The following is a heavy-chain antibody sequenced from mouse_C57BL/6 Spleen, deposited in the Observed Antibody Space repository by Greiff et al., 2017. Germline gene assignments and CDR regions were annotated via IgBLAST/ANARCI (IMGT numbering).Heavy chain of an antibody. D-gene: IGHD1-1*01. V-gene: IGHV5-4*01. CDR2: ISDGGSYT. CDR3: AREGYGSSYGGFDY. J-gene: IGHJ2*01. CDR1: GFTFSSYA. Sequence: EVKLMESGGGLVKPGGSLKLSCAASGFTFSSYAMSWVRQTPEKRLEWVATISDGGSYTYYPDNVKGRFTISRDNANNNLYLQMSHLKSEDTAMYYCAREGYGSSYGGFDYWGQGTTLTVSS.